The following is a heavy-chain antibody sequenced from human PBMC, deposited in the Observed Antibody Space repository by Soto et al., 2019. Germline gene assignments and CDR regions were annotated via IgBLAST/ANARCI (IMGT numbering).Heavy chain of an antibody. CDR2: ISGSGGST. J-gene: IGHJ4*02. CDR3: AMLTYYDFWSGYHPADY. Sequence: GGSLRLSCAASGFTFSSYAMSWVRQAPGKGLEWVSAISGSGGSTYYADSVKGRFTISRDNSKNTLYLQMNSLRAEDTAVYYCAMLTYYDFWSGYHPADYWGQGTLVTVSS. V-gene: IGHV3-23*01. CDR1: GFTFSSYA. D-gene: IGHD3-3*01.